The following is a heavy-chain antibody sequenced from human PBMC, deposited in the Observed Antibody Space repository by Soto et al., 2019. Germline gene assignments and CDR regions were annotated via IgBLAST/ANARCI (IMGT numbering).Heavy chain of an antibody. CDR1: VGSISSYY. CDR2: IYYSGST. CDR3: ARPYDFWSGYNDAFDI. V-gene: IGHV4-59*01. D-gene: IGHD3-3*01. Sequence: SETLSLTCTFSVGSISSYYWSCIRHPPGKGLEWIGYIYYSGSTNYNPSLKSRVTISVDTSKNQFSLKLSSVTAADTAVYYCARPYDFWSGYNDAFDIWGQGTMVIVSS. J-gene: IGHJ3*02.